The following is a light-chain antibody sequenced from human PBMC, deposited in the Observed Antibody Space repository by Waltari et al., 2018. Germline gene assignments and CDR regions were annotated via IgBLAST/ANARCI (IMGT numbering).Light chain of an antibody. CDR1: SSTVGGSDY. CDR3: CSYAGSITFWV. V-gene: IGLV2-11*01. CDR2: DVT. Sequence: QSALTQPRSVSGSPGQSVTLSCTGTSSTVGGSDYVSWYQHPPGKAPKLIMYDVTNRPSGVPDRFSASKSDNTASLTISGLQAEDEADYYCCSYAGSITFWVFGGGTKLTVL. J-gene: IGLJ3*02.